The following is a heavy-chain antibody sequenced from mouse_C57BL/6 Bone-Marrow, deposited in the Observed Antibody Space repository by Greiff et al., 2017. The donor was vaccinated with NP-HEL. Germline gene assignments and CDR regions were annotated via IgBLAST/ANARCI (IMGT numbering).Heavy chain of an antibody. J-gene: IGHJ3*01. D-gene: IGHD1-1*01. Sequence: QVQLQQSGAELMKPGASVKLSCKATGYTFTGYWIEWVKQRPGHGLEWIGEILPGSGSTNYNEKFKGKATFTADTSSNTAYMQLSSLTTEDSAIYYCARSAPLDYYGSSRGWFAYWGQGTLVTVSA. CDR3: ARSAPLDYYGSSRGWFAY. CDR1: GYTFTGYW. CDR2: ILPGSGST. V-gene: IGHV1-9*01.